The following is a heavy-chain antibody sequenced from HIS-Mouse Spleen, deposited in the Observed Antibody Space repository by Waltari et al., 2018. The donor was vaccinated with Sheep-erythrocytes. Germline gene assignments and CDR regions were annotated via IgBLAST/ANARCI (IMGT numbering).Heavy chain of an antibody. CDR1: VVPSHDYA. V-gene: IGHV3-9*02. J-gene: IGHJ4*02. D-gene: IGHD2-2*01. Sequence: DVQLVEYGGGLVQPGWSLRRSSAHYVVPSHDYALPWVRQAPGKGREGGSGISCNSGSRGYADSVKGRFTISRDNAKNSLYLQMNSLRAEDTALYYCAKDISRNIVVVPAAVGDYWGQGTLVTVSS. CDR3: AKDISRNIVVVPAAVGDY. CDR2: ISCNSGSR.